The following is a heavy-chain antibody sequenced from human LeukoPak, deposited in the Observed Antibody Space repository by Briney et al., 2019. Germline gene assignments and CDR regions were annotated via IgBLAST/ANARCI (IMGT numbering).Heavy chain of an antibody. CDR1: GGSFSGHY. J-gene: IGHJ5*02. Sequence: PSETLSLTCGVSGGSFSGHYWSWIRQPPGKGLEWIGEISHTGTTHSNPSLKSRVTISVDTPKNQFSLKLSSVTAADTAVYYCARGCGDCYPYNWFDPWGQGTLVTVSS. CDR2: ISHTGTT. CDR3: ARGCGDCYPYNWFDP. D-gene: IGHD2-21*02. V-gene: IGHV4-34*01.